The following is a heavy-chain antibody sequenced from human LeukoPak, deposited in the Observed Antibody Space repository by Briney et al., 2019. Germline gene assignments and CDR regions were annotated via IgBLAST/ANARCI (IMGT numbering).Heavy chain of an antibody. Sequence: TGRSLRLSCSGTGFIFRSYAMHWIRQAPGKGPHRAAVISYTGNNKDYADSVKGRFTISRDNSKSTLYIQMDSLRAEDPAVYYCAKGLAEGSGSTGSSILHFWGQGTLVTVSS. D-gene: IGHD2-15*01. CDR2: ISYTGNNK. V-gene: IGHV3-30*18. CDR1: GFIFRSYA. CDR3: AKGLAEGSGSTGSSILHF. J-gene: IGHJ4*02.